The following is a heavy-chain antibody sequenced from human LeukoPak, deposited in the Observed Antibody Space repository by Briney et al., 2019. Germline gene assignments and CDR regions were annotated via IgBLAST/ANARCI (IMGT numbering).Heavy chain of an antibody. V-gene: IGHV4-39*01. CDR3: ARHKSGSYYA. J-gene: IGHJ5*02. Sequence: PSETLSLTCTVSGGSLSSSSYYWGWIRQPPGKGLEWIGSIYYSGSTYYNPSLKSRVTISVDTSKNQFSLKLSSVTAADTAVYYCARHKSGSYYAWGQGTLVTVSS. CDR2: IYYSGST. D-gene: IGHD1-26*01. CDR1: GGSLSSSSYY.